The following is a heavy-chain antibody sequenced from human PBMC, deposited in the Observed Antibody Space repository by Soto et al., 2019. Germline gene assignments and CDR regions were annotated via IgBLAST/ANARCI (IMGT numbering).Heavy chain of an antibody. D-gene: IGHD6-6*01. Sequence: SETLSLTCTVSGGSMSSSNWWNWVRQPPGKGLEWIGYIYHSGSTYYTPSLRSRVTISVDTSKNQFSLKLSSVTAADTAVYYCARDVLYSTSRIDSWGQGTLVTVSS. CDR2: IYHSGST. V-gene: IGHV4-4*02. CDR3: ARDVLYSTSRIDS. J-gene: IGHJ4*02. CDR1: GGSMSSSNW.